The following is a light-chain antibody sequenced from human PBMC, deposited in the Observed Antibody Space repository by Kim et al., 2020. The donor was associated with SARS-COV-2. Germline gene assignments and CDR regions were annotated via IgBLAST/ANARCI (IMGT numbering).Light chain of an antibody. CDR1: QSISSS. J-gene: IGKJ4*01. CDR3: QQSYSNPFT. Sequence: GDRVTITCRASQSISSSLNWYQQKPGKAPKLLIYAASSLQSGIPSRFSGSGSGTDFTLTISSLQPEDFATYYCQQSYSNPFTFGGGTKV. CDR2: AAS. V-gene: IGKV1-39*01.